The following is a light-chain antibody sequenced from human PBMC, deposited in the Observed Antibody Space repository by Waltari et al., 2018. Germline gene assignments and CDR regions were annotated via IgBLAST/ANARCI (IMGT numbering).Light chain of an antibody. CDR1: SSDVGASTD. Sequence: QSALTQPASVSGSPGQSITIPCTGTSSDVGASTDVPWYQQHPGKAPKLMIFDVSNRPSGVSTRFSGSKSGNTASLTISGLQAEDEAVYHCSSYTSSSSRLFGGGTKVTVL. J-gene: IGLJ3*02. CDR3: SSYTSSSSRL. V-gene: IGLV2-14*03. CDR2: DVS.